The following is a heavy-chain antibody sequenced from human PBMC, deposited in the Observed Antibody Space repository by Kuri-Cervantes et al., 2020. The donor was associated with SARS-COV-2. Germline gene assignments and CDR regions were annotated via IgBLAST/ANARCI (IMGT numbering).Heavy chain of an antibody. D-gene: IGHD1-26*01. CDR3: ANSLVWELYY. CDR1: GFTFSSYG. Sequence: GGSLRLSCVASGFTFSSYGMHWVRQAPGKGLEWVAFIRYDGSNKYYADSVKGRFTISRDNSKNTLYLQMNSLRAEDTAVYYCANSLVWELYYWGQGTLVTVSS. V-gene: IGHV3-30*02. CDR2: IRYDGSNK. J-gene: IGHJ4*02.